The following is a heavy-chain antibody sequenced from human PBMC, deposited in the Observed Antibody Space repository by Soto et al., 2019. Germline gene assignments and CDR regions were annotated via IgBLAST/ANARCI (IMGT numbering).Heavy chain of an antibody. Sequence: QLQLQESGSGLVKPSQTLSLTCAVSGGSISSGGYSWSWIRQPPGKGLEWIGYIYHSGSTYYTPSLRSRVTISVDRSKNQASLKLSSVTAADTAVYYCASLYGDPGEYYFHYWGQGTLVTVSS. D-gene: IGHD4-17*01. J-gene: IGHJ4*02. V-gene: IGHV4-30-2*01. CDR3: ASLYGDPGEYYFHY. CDR2: IYHSGST. CDR1: GGSISSGGYS.